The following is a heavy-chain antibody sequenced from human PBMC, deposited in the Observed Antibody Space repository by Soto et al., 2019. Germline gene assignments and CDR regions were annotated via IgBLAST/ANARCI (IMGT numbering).Heavy chain of an antibody. CDR1: GYTFTGHY. CDR2: INPNSGGT. CDR3: ARDMIAARFSYYFDY. D-gene: IGHD6-6*01. V-gene: IGHV1-2*02. Sequence: QVQLVQSGAEVKKPGASVKVSCKASGYTFTGHYMHWVRQAPGQGLEWMGWINPNSGGTNYAQKFQGRVTITRDTSISTAYMELSRLRSDDTAVYYCARDMIAARFSYYFDYWGQGTLVTVSS. J-gene: IGHJ4*02.